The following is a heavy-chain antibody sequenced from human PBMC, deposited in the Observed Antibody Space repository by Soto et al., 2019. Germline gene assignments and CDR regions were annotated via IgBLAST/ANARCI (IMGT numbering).Heavy chain of an antibody. CDR2: ISYDGSNK. CDR3: AKDKGCTNGVCYYGMDV. Sequence: SLRLSCAASGFTFSSYGMHWVRQAPGKGLEWVAVISYDGSNKYYADSVKGRFTISRDNSKNTLYLQMNSLRAEDTAVYYCAKDKGCTNGVCYYGMDVWGQGTTVTVSS. J-gene: IGHJ6*02. D-gene: IGHD2-8*01. V-gene: IGHV3-30*18. CDR1: GFTFSSYG.